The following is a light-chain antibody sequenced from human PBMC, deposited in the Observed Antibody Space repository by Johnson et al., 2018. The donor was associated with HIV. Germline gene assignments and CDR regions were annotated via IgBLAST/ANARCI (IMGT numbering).Light chain of an antibody. J-gene: IGLJ1*01. CDR2: EDN. CDR1: VSNIESYF. Sequence: QPVLTQPPSVSAAPGQTVNISCSGNVSNIESYFVSWYQHLPGAAPTLLIYEDNKRPSGIPARFSGSTSGTSATLGLTGLQTGDEADYYCGTWDSSLSLGVVGTGTKVTVL. V-gene: IGLV1-51*02. CDR3: GTWDSSLSLGV.